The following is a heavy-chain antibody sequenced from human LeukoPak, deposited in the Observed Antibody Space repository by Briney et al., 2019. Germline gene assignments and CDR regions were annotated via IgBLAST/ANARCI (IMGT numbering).Heavy chain of an antibody. D-gene: IGHD4-17*01. J-gene: IGHJ4*02. Sequence: GGSLRLSCAASGFTFNDAWMIWVRQAPGKGLEWVSAISGSGGSTYYADSAKGRFTISRDNSKNTLYLQMNSLRAEDTAVYYCAATMTTVTTPSDYWGQGTLVTVSS. CDR2: ISGSGGST. V-gene: IGHV3-23*01. CDR1: GFTFNDAW. CDR3: AATMTTVTTPSDY.